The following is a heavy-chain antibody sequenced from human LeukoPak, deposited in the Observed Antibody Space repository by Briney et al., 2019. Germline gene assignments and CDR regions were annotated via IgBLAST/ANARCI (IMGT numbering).Heavy chain of an antibody. CDR2: INPNSGGT. J-gene: IGHJ4*02. V-gene: IGHV1-2*02. D-gene: IGHD3-10*01. CDR1: GYTFTGYY. CDR3: ARDFEYYGSGSYFPH. Sequence: ASVKVSCKASGYTFTGYYMHWVRQAPGQGLEWVGWINPNSGGTNYAPRFQGRVTMTRDTSIATAYMELSRLRSDDTAVYYCARDFEYYGSGSYFPHWGQGTLVTVSS.